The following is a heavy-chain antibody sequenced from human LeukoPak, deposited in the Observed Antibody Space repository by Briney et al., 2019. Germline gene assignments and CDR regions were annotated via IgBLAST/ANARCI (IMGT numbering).Heavy chain of an antibody. V-gene: IGHV3-21*01. CDR1: GFTFSSYS. CDR3: ARDFHSGVRGVILKYFDY. Sequence: GGSLRLSCAASGFTFSSYSMNWVRQAPGQGLEWVSSISSSSSYIYYADSVKGRFTISRDNAKNSLYLQMNSLRAEDTAVYYCARDFHSGVRGVILKYFDYWGQGTLVTVSS. J-gene: IGHJ4*02. CDR2: ISSSSSYI. D-gene: IGHD3-10*01.